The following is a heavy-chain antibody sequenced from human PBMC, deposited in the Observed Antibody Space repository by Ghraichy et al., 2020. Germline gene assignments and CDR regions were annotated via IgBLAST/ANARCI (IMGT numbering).Heavy chain of an antibody. CDR3: ATMIAAYGMDV. V-gene: IGHV3-11*04. D-gene: IGHD6-13*01. CDR2: ISGSGNII. CDR1: GFTFRDYY. Sequence: GESLNISCAASGFTFRDYYMSWIRQAPGKGLEWVSYISGSGNIIFYADSVKDRFTISRDNAKNSLYLQMNSLRAEDTAFYYCATMIAAYGMDVWGQGTTVTVSS. J-gene: IGHJ6*02.